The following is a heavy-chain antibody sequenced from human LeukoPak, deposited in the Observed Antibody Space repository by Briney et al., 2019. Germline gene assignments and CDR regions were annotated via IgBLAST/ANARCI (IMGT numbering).Heavy chain of an antibody. Sequence: PSETLSLTCAVYGGSFSGYYWSWIRQPPGKGLEWIGEINHSGSTNYNPSLKSRVTISVDTSKNQFSLKLSSVTAADTAVYYCARGRGFWSGYYTKPDYFDYWGQGTLVTVSS. J-gene: IGHJ4*02. D-gene: IGHD3-3*01. CDR2: INHSGST. CDR3: ARGRGFWSGYYTKPDYFDY. V-gene: IGHV4-34*01. CDR1: GGSFSGYY.